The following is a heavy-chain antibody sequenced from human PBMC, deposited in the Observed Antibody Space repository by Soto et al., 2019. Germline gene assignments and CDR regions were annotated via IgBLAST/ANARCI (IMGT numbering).Heavy chain of an antibody. Sequence: QVQLVQSGAEVKKPGSSVKVSCKASGGTFSSDSFSWVRQAPGQGLEWMGGIIPMFDTPIYAQKFQDRVTITADDSTSTAYMQLSSLRSGDTAVYYCARSGGLARDFNYWGQGSLVTVSS. CDR3: ARSGGLARDFNY. D-gene: IGHD2-15*01. CDR1: GGTFSSDS. CDR2: IIPMFDTP. J-gene: IGHJ4*02. V-gene: IGHV1-69*12.